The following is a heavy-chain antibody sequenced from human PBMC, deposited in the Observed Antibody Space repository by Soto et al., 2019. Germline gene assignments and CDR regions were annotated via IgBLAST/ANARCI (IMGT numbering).Heavy chain of an antibody. J-gene: IGHJ3*01. Sequence: ELQLVESGGGLVKPGESLRLSCTASGFTLTNAWMSWVRQTPGKGLEWIGRIKSNNDGGTTDYTSSVKDRFTISRDDSASTLFLQMSGLKIEDTAVYYCTTALSIGPVWGQGTLVTVSS. CDR3: TTALSIGPV. CDR2: IKSNNDGGTT. CDR1: GFTLTNAW. D-gene: IGHD3-16*01. V-gene: IGHV3-15*01.